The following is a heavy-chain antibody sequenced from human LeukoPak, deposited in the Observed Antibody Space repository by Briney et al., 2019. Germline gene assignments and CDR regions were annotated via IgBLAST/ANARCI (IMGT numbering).Heavy chain of an antibody. V-gene: IGHV4-30-4*08. CDR3: ARRITIFGVVIMEYFDY. D-gene: IGHD3-3*01. CDR2: IYYSGST. J-gene: IGHJ4*02. CDR1: GGSISSGDYY. Sequence: PSETLSLTCTVSGGSISSGDYYWSWIRQPPGKGLEWIGYIYYSGSTYYNPSLKSRVTISVDTSKNQFSLKLSSVTAADTAVYYCARRITIFGVVIMEYFDYWGQGTLVTVSS.